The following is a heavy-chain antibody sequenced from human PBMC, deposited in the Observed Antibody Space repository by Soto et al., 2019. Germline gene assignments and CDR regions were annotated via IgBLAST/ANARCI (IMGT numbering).Heavy chain of an antibody. D-gene: IGHD5-18*01. V-gene: IGHV3-53*01. CDR1: GFTVNNNY. CDR3: ARFQSGSTYGPDY. Sequence: PGGSLRLSCASSGFTVNNNYMSCVRQAPGKGLEWVSVLYSGGNRYYADSVKGRFTISRDNSKNTLYLQMTSLRADDTAVYYCARFQSGSTYGPDYWGQGTLVTGSS. J-gene: IGHJ4*02. CDR2: LYSGGNR.